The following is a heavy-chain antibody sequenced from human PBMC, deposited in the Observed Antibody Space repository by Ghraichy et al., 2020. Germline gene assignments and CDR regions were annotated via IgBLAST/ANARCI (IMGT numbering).Heavy chain of an antibody. V-gene: IGHV3-23*01. D-gene: IGHD1-20*01. CDR3: AKDMPIRPITGTTYDY. J-gene: IGHJ4*02. CDR1: GFTFSSYA. CDR2: ISGSGGST. Sequence: GESLNISCAASGFTFSSYAMSWVRQAPGKGPEWVSAISGSGGSTYYADSVKGRFTISRDNSKNTLYLQMNSLRAEDTAVYYCAKDMPIRPITGTTYDYWGQGTLVTVSS.